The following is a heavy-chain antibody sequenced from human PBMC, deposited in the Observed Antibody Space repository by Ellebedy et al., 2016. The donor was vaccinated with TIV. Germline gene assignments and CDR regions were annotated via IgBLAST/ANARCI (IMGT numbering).Heavy chain of an antibody. CDR3: ASGYNSGGDAFDI. Sequence: GESLKISCAASGFTFSSYAMHWVRQAPGKGLEYVSAISSNGGSTYYANSVKGRFTISRDNSKNTLYLQVGSLRAEDMAVYYCASGYNSGGDAFDIWGQGTMVTVSS. D-gene: IGHD5-24*01. V-gene: IGHV3-64*01. CDR1: GFTFSSYA. J-gene: IGHJ3*02. CDR2: ISSNGGST.